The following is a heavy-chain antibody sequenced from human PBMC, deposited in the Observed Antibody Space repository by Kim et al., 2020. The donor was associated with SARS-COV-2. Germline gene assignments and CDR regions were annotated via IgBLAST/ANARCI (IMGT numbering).Heavy chain of an antibody. Sequence: RFTISRDNAKNSLYLQMNSLRAEDTALYYCAKDMGWAVAGLASGRSYFDYWGQGTLVTVSS. V-gene: IGHV3-9*01. D-gene: IGHD6-19*01. J-gene: IGHJ4*02. CDR3: AKDMGWAVAGLASGRSYFDY.